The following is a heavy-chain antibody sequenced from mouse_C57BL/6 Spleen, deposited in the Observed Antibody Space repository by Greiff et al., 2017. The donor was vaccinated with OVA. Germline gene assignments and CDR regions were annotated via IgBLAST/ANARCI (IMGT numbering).Heavy chain of an antibody. D-gene: IGHD2-2*01. CDR1: GYTFTSYG. CDR2: IYPRSGNT. J-gene: IGHJ1*03. V-gene: IGHV1-81*01. Sequence: VQVVESGAELARPGASVKLSCKASGYTFTSYGISWVKQRTGQGLEWIGEIYPRSGNTYYNEKFKSKATLTVDTSSSTAYMQLSSLTSEDSAVYYCAGGLRQYFDVWGTGTTVTVSS. CDR3: AGGLRQYFDV.